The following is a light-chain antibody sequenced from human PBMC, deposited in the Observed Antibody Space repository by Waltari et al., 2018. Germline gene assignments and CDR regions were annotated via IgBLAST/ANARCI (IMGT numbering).Light chain of an antibody. V-gene: IGLV2-8*01. Sequence: QSALTQPPSASGSPGQSVTISCTRSSSDVGAFNYVSWSQHHPGKAPKLMIYAVRNRPSGVPDRFSGSKSGNTASLTVSGLQAEDEADYYCSSYTGNNRFVFGTGTKVIVL. CDR2: AVR. J-gene: IGLJ1*01. CDR3: SSYTGNNRFV. CDR1: SSDVGAFNY.